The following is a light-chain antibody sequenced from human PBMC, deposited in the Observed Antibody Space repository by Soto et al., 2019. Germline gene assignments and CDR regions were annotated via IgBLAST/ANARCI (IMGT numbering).Light chain of an antibody. CDR1: SSDIGAYNF. Sequence: QSALTQAPCASGCPGQSVTISCTGTSSDIGAYNFVSWYQQHPGKAPKLMIYEVSKRPSGVPDRFSGSKSGDTASLTVSGLQAEDEADYFCSSYAGSNSLVFGSGTKVTVL. J-gene: IGLJ1*01. CDR2: EVS. CDR3: SSYAGSNSLV. V-gene: IGLV2-8*01.